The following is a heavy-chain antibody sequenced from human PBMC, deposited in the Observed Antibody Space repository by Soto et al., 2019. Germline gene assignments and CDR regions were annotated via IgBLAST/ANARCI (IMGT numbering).Heavy chain of an antibody. CDR1: DGSISPYY. CDR3: ARLGGYYQALDS. D-gene: IGHD3-22*01. CDR2: IYYAGAT. Sequence: QVQLQESGPGLVKTSETLSLNCTVSDGSISPYYWSWIRQPPGKGLEWIGYIYYAGATTYNPALKSRVSISVDTSTNEVSLKLTSVSAADTAVYYRARLGGYYQALDSWGQGTLVTASS. J-gene: IGHJ4*02. V-gene: IGHV4-59*08.